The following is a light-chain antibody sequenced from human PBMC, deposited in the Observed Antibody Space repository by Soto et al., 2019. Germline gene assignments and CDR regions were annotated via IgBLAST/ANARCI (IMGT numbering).Light chain of an antibody. CDR3: QQLNTYPIT. J-gene: IGKJ5*01. V-gene: IGKV1-9*01. CDR2: GAS. Sequence: IQLTPSPSALSASVADRVTITCRASQGISSYLAWYQQKPGKAPKLLIYGASTLEGGVPFRFSGSGSGTDFTLTISSLQPEDFATYYCQQLNTYPITFGQGTRLEIK. CDR1: QGISSY.